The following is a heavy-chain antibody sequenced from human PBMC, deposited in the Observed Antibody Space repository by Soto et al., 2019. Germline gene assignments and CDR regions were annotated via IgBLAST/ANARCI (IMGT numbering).Heavy chain of an antibody. CDR2: VSRAGTHT. D-gene: IGHD3-16*01. Sequence: EVQLLESGGDVVRPGGSLRLSCAAPGFTFSSYAMGWVRQAPGKGLEWVAGVSRAGTHTFYADSVRGRFSISRDNSRDTVDLYMNALRGDDTAVYFCVKYTVTEDLGESWGQGTLVSVSS. J-gene: IGHJ5*02. CDR3: VKYTVTEDLGES. CDR1: GFTFSSYA. V-gene: IGHV3-23*01.